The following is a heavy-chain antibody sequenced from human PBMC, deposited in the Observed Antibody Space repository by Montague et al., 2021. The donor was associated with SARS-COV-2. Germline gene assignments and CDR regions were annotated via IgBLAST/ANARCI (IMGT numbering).Heavy chain of an antibody. Sequence: SETLSLTCAVYGGSFSGYYWTWIRQPPGKGLEWIGENNYSGSTNYNPSLKSRVTISVDTSKNQFSLKLSSVTAADTAVYYCARLPIAVAGLLKNYYYGMDVWGQGTTVTVSS. CDR2: NNYSGST. CDR3: ARLPIAVAGLLKNYYYGMDV. J-gene: IGHJ6*02. V-gene: IGHV4-34*01. D-gene: IGHD6-19*01. CDR1: GGSFSGYY.